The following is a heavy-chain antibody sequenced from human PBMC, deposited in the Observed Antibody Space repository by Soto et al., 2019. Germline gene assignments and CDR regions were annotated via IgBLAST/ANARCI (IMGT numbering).Heavy chain of an antibody. Sequence: SETLSRTCNVSGASIYTYYCNWIRQPPGKGLEWXAYXXYXGXXXQXXSLERRVSISLGTSKNQFSLNLRSVTAADTAVYYCVRKHNRAGSFDSWGPGILVTVSS. CDR3: VRKHNRAGSFDS. D-gene: IGHD2-21*01. J-gene: IGHJ4*02. V-gene: IGHV4-59*01. CDR2: XXYXGXX. CDR1: GASIYTYY.